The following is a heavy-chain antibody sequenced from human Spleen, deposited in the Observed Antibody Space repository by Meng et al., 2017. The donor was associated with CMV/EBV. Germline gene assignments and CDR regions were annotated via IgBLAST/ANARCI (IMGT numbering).Heavy chain of an antibody. J-gene: IGHJ6*02. D-gene: IGHD2-2*01. CDR2: ITPVFETA. Sequence: SVKVSCKASGGTFSSSSLMWVRQAPGQGLEWMGGITPVFETADYAQKFRDRVTISMDDSATTAYMEMTSLGSEDTAVYYCARGLGCSSANCNFYYGVDVWGQGTTVTVSS. V-gene: IGHV1-69*05. CDR3: ARGLGCSSANCNFYYGVDV. CDR1: GGTFSSSS.